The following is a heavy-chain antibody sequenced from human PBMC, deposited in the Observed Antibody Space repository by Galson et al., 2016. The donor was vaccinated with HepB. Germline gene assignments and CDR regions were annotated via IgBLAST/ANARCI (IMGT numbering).Heavy chain of an antibody. J-gene: IGHJ4*02. Sequence: SLRLSCAASGFSFSDYYMTWIRQAPGKGLEWVSYISSSGSYNTNYADSVKGRFTISRDNAKNSLHLQMDSLRVEDTAVYYCARAASELDYWGQGTLVTVSS. CDR2: ISSSGSYNT. D-gene: IGHD6-19*01. V-gene: IGHV3-11*05. CDR1: GFSFSDYY. CDR3: ARAASELDY.